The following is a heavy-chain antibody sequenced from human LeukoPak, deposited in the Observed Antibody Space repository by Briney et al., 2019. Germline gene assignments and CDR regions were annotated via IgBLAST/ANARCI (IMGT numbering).Heavy chain of an antibody. D-gene: IGHD6-6*01. CDR3: AREYSSSSGRRAFDI. J-gene: IGHJ3*02. V-gene: IGHV4-4*02. CDR2: IYHSGST. Sequence: PSETLSLTCAVSSGSINSNWWSWVRQPPGKGLEWIGEIYHSGSTNYNPTLKSRVTISVDKSKNQFSLRLSSVTAADTAVYYCAREYSSSSGRRAFDIWGQGTMVTVSS. CDR1: SGSINSNW.